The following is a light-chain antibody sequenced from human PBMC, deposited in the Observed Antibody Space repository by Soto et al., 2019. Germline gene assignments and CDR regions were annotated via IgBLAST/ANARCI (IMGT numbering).Light chain of an antibody. Sequence: EIVLTQSPGTLSLSLGERATLSCRASQSVSGTYSAWYQQKPGQAPRLLIYGTSNRAAGIPDRFSGSGSGTDFSDTIRRLEHGDFALYYWQHYGSAPPDTCREGTELEIK. CDR3: QHYGSAPPDT. V-gene: IGKV3-20*01. CDR1: QSVSGTY. J-gene: IGKJ2*01. CDR2: GTS.